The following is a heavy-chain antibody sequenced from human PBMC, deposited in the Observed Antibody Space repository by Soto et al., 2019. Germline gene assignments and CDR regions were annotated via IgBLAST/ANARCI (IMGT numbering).Heavy chain of an antibody. CDR2: VFSSVSA. D-gene: IGHD2-21*02. J-gene: IGHJ4*02. V-gene: IGHV4-4*07. Sequence: SETLSLTXIVSGVSVRSYTWSWVRQAANKGLEWIGRVFSSVSATYNPSLKSRVSISMDTTENRISLKLDSVTAAHAGVYFCARDGMTTGDTWGPGTLVTVSS. CDR1: GVSVRSYT. CDR3: ARDGMTTGDT.